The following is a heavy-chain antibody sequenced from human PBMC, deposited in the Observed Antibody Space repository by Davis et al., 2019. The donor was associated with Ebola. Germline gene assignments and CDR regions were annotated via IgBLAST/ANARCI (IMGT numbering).Heavy chain of an antibody. J-gene: IGHJ4*02. Sequence: SETLSPTCAVHGGSFSGYYWSWIRQPPGKGLEWIGEINHSGSTNYNPSLKSRVTISVDTSKNQFSLKLSSVTAADTAVYYCARGPSLRGFDYWGQGTLVTVSS. CDR2: INHSGST. V-gene: IGHV4-34*01. CDR1: GGSFSGYY. CDR3: ARGPSLRGFDY.